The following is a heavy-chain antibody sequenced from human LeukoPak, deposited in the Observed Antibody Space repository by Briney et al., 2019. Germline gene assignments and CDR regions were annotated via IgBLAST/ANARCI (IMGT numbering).Heavy chain of an antibody. CDR2: IYYSGST. CDR1: GGSISSYY. J-gene: IGHJ6*02. CDR3: ARDRHSSGYYYGMDV. V-gene: IGHV4-59*01. D-gene: IGHD6-19*01. Sequence: SETLSLTCTVAGGSISSYYWSWIRQPPGKGLEWIGYIYYSGSTNYNPSLKSRVTISVDTSKNQFSLKLSSMTAADTAVYYCARDRHSSGYYYGMDVWGQGTTVTVSS.